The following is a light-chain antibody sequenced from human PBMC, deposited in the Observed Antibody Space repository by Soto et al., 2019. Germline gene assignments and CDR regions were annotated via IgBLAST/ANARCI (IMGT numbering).Light chain of an antibody. J-gene: IGKJ1*01. CDR3: EHYFGAPWA. Sequence: IQMTQSPSSLSASVGDRVTITCRASQVINNYLAWYQQKPGKPPQLLIYGASTLLSGVPSRFSGSGTATDFTLTITSLQPEDVATYFCEHYFGAPWAFGQGTKLEIK. V-gene: IGKV1-27*01. CDR1: QVINNY. CDR2: GAS.